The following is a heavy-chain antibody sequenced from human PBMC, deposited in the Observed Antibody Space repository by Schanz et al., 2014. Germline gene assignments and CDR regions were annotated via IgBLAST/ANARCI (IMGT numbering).Heavy chain of an antibody. CDR3: ARDRRRYCSTASCLHDNWFDP. Sequence: VQLVQSGAEVKKPGASVKVSCKASGYTFTSYGLNWVRQAPGQGLEWMGWISAYTNNTNYAQKVQGRVTMTTDTSTGTAYMELRSLRSDDTAVYYCARDRRRYCSTASCLHDNWFDPWGQGTLVIVSS. CDR1: GYTFTSYG. V-gene: IGHV1-18*01. J-gene: IGHJ5*02. CDR2: ISAYTNNT. D-gene: IGHD2-2*01.